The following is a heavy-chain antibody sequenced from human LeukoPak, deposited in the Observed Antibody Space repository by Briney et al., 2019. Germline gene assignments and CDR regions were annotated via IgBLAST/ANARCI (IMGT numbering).Heavy chain of an antibody. J-gene: IGHJ4*02. D-gene: IGHD3-10*01. CDR3: ARVGTYYRSLDS. Sequence: SETLSLTCTVSGGSTSSYYWSWIRKPPGQGLEWIGYIYHSGGANYNPSLKSRVTISLDTSKNQFSLKLSSVTAADTAVYYCARVGTYYRSLDSWGQGTLVTVSS. V-gene: IGHV4-59*01. CDR1: GGSTSSYY. CDR2: IYHSGGA.